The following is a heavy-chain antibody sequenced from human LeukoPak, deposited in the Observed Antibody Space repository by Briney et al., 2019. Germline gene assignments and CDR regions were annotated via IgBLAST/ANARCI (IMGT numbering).Heavy chain of an antibody. V-gene: IGHV3-53*01. CDR1: GFTVSSNS. D-gene: IGHD1-26*01. CDR2: IYSDNT. Sequence: GGSLRLSCTVSGFTVSSNSMSWVRQAPGKGLEWVSFIYSDNTHYSDSVKGRFTISRDNSKNTLYLQMNSLRAEDTAVYYCANGWELRSPLDYWGQGTLVTVSS. CDR3: ANGWELRSPLDY. J-gene: IGHJ4*02.